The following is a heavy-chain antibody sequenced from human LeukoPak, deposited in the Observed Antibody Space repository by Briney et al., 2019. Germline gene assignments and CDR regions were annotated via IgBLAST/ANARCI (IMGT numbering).Heavy chain of an antibody. D-gene: IGHD3-22*01. Sequence: GGSLRLSCAPSGFTFDDYAMHWVRQAPGKGLEWVSGISWNSGSIGYADSVKGRFTISRDNAKNSLYLQMNSLRAEDMALYYCAKDITPRYDSSGYQGSYFDNWGQGTLVTVSS. CDR1: GFTFDDYA. CDR2: ISWNSGSI. J-gene: IGHJ4*02. CDR3: AKDITPRYDSSGYQGSYFDN. V-gene: IGHV3-9*03.